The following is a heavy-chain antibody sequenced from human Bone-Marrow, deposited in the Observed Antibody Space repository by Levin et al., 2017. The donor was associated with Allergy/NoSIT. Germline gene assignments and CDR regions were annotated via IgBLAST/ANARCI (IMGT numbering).Heavy chain of an antibody. V-gene: IGHV5-51*01. CDR1: GYSFPNYW. J-gene: IGHJ4*02. D-gene: IGHD2/OR15-2a*01. CDR2: ISPDNSYI. CDR3: ARHTLSCAVFDD. Sequence: GESLKISCMGSGYSFPNYWVGWVRQMPGQGPQWMGSISPDNSYIKYSPSFEGHVIIPADKSINTAYLQWTSLKASDTAIYFCARHTLSCAVFDDWGQGTLVTVSS.